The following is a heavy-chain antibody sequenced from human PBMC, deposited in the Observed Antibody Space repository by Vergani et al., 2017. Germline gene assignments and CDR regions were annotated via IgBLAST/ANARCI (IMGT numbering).Heavy chain of an antibody. J-gene: IGHJ4*02. CDR3: ARVGDYYGSGKYYFYY. D-gene: IGHD3-10*01. V-gene: IGHV3-21*01. CDR2: ITSSSSYI. Sequence: EVQLVESGGGLVKPGGSLRLSCAASRFTFSRSSLNWVRPAPGKGLGWVSSITSSSSYIYYADSGKGRFTISIDNAKNSLYLQMNSLRAEDTAVYYCARVGDYYGSGKYYFYYWGQGTLVTVSS. CDR1: RFTFSRSS.